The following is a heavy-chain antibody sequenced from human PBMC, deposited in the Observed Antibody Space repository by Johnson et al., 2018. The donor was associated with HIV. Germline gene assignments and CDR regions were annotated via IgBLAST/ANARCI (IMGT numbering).Heavy chain of an antibody. V-gene: IGHV3-25*04. D-gene: IGHD3-10*01. CDR3: SRDQFVGLLWFGDAFDI. J-gene: IGHJ3*02. CDR1: QFTFSSYY. CDR2: VNPNGGST. Sequence: QLVESGGGVVQPGGSLRLSCAASQFTFSSYYMNCVRQAPGNGLELVGQVNPNGGSTYLIDSGEDRFNISRDNAKDPLHLQMNSLRAEDPAVYYCSRDQFVGLLWFGDAFDIWGQGTMVTVSS.